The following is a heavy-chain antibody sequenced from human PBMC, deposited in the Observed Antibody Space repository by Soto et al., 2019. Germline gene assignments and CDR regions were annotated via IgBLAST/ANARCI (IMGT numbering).Heavy chain of an antibody. CDR2: IIPIFGTA. D-gene: IGHD1-26*01. Sequence: ASLKVSCKASGGTFSSYAISWVRQAPGQGLEWMGGIIPIFGTANYAQKFQGRVTITADESTSTAYMELSSLRSEDTAVYYCARGIRIVGAPNYYYYGMDVWGQGTTVTVSS. J-gene: IGHJ6*02. CDR3: ARGIRIVGAPNYYYYGMDV. CDR1: GGTFSSYA. V-gene: IGHV1-69*13.